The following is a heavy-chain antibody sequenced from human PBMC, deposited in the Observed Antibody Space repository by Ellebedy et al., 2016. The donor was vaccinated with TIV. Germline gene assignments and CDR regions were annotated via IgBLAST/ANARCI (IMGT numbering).Heavy chain of an antibody. V-gene: IGHV3-66*01. D-gene: IGHD2-2*01. CDR1: GFSVSSNY. Sequence: GESLKISCAASGFSVSSNYMTWVRQAPGKGLEWVSVIYSGNNTHYADSVKGRFTISRDNFKNSVYLQMDRLRAEDTALYYCVRERMPTPTWGQGTLVTVSS. J-gene: IGHJ5*02. CDR2: IYSGNNT. CDR3: VRERMPTPT.